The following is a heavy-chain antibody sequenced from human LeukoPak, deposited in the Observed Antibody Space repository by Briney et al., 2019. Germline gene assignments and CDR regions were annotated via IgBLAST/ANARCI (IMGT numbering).Heavy chain of an antibody. CDR3: ARAISNDDNSGYYY. Sequence: PSETLSLTRTVSGXSISSSYEYWGWVRQPPGRGLEWIGSIYYSGTTYYNPSLKSRVTISVDTSKNQFSLKLSSVTAADTAVYYCARAISNDDNSGYYYWGQGTLVTVSS. CDR1: GXSISSSYEY. CDR2: IYYSGTT. J-gene: IGHJ4*02. V-gene: IGHV4-39*07. D-gene: IGHD3-22*01.